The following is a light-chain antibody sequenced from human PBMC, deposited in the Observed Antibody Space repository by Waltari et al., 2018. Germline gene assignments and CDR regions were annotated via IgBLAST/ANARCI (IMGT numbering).Light chain of an antibody. CDR3: QQYNNWPTSYT. Sequence: EILMTQSPASLSVSPGERATHCCRASQSLNTNFDWYQQKPGQAPMLLVYGASNRATGVRARFSGSGSGTELTLTISSLQSEDAGVYYCQQYNNWPTSYTFGQGTKLEIK. CDR1: QSLNTN. V-gene: IGKV3-15*01. CDR2: GAS. J-gene: IGKJ2*01.